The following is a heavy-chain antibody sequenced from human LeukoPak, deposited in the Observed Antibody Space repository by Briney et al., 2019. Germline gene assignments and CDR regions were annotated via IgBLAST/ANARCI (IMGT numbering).Heavy chain of an antibody. CDR1: GGSTSSSGYY. Sequence: SETLSLTCTVSGGSTSSSGYYWGWIRQPPGKGLEWIGSIYYRGSTYYDPSLKSRVIISVDTSKNQFSLKLSSVTATDTAVYYCATLVYSSSWSFDYWGQGTLVSVSS. V-gene: IGHV4-39*01. J-gene: IGHJ4*02. CDR2: IYYRGST. D-gene: IGHD6-13*01. CDR3: ATLVYSSSWSFDY.